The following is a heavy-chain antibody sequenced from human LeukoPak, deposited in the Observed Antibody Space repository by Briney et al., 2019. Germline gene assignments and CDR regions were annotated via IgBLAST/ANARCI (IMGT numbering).Heavy chain of an antibody. CDR3: ARGERVYGSGSRPIRRSYYMDV. V-gene: IGHV3-66*01. Sequence: GGSLRLSCAASGFTVSSNYMSWVRQAPGKGLEWVSVIYSGGSTYYADSVKGRFTISRDNSKNTLYLQMNSLRAEDTAVYYCARGERVYGSGSRPIRRSYYMDVWGKGTTVTVSS. CDR1: GFTVSSNY. D-gene: IGHD3-10*01. J-gene: IGHJ6*03. CDR2: IYSGGST.